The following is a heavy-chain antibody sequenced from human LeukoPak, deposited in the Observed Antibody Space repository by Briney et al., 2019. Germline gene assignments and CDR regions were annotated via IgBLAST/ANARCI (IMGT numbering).Heavy chain of an antibody. CDR1: GDSIYSGGIY. D-gene: IGHD1-1*01. CDR2: LYYSSTT. V-gene: IGHV4-31*02. J-gene: IGHJ4*02. Sequence: SRTLCLTCTASGDSIYSGGIYWGWVRQRPGMGLESVGNLYYSSTTYDDPCLERRLIISVNTYKYEYSLKVSSMTAAGTAVYFCARARPLVHDTSFYIDSWGQGTLVTVSS. CDR3: ARARPLVHDTSFYIDS.